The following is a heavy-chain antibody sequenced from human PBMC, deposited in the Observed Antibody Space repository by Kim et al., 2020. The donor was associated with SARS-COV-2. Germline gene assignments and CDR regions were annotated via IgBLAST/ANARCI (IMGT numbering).Heavy chain of an antibody. Sequence: GGSLRLSCAASGFTFSSYSMNWVRQAPGKGLEWVSSISSSSSSYIYYADSVKGRFTISRDNAKNSLYLQMNSLRAEDTAVYYCARGRIAAAGTWYYYYYGMDVWGQGTTVTVSS. CDR1: GFTFSSYS. CDR3: ARGRIAAAGTWYYYYYGMDV. D-gene: IGHD6-13*01. CDR2: ISSSSSSYI. V-gene: IGHV3-21*01. J-gene: IGHJ6*02.